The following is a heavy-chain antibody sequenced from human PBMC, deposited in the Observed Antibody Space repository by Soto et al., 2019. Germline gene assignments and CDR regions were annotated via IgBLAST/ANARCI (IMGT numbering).Heavy chain of an antibody. CDR2: FSGSGDDT. V-gene: IGHV3-23*01. D-gene: IGHD5-12*01. Sequence: EVQLSESGGGLVQPGGSLRLSCAATGFTLRTNGMSWVRQAPGKGLEWVSSFSGSGDDTWYADSLKGRFTISRDNSKNTVYLQMNSLIAEDTALYYCAGHGGYAYLGQGTLVTVSS. CDR3: AGHGGYAY. CDR1: GFTLRTNG. J-gene: IGHJ4*02.